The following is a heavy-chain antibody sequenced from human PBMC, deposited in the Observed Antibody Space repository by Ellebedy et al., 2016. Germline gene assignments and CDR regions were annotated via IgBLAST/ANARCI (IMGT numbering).Heavy chain of an antibody. CDR3: ATRILAVALNGFDI. V-gene: IGHV4-39*07. CDR2: IYYGGDT. CDR1: GGSISSSGYY. D-gene: IGHD6-19*01. Sequence: SETLSLTCTVSGGSISSSGYYRASIRQPPGKGLAWLGTIYYGGDTYYNPSLTSRLTISLHTSTNQVSLKLTSVTAADTAVYYCATRILAVALNGFDIWGRGTVVTVSS. J-gene: IGHJ3*02.